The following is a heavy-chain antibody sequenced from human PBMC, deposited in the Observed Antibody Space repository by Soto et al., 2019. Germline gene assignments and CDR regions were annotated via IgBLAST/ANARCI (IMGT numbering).Heavy chain of an antibody. J-gene: IGHJ3*02. CDR1: GGTFSSYA. CDR2: TIPIFGTA. CDR3: ARGGRDGYTEEAFDI. D-gene: IGHD5-12*01. V-gene: IGHV1-69*12. Sequence: QVQLVQSGAEVKKPGSSVKVSCKASGGTFSSYAISWVRQAPGQGLEWMGGTIPIFGTANYAQKFKGRVTINADESTSTAYMELSSLRSEDTAVYYCARGGRDGYTEEAFDIWGQGTMVTVSS.